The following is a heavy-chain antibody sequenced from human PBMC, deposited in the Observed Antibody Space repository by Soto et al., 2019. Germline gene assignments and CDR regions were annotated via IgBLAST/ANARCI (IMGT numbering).Heavy chain of an antibody. V-gene: IGHV4-39*01. CDR1: GGSISSSNYY. Sequence: QLQLQESGPGLVKSSETLSLTCTVSGGSISSSNYYWGWIRQPPGKGLEWIGKIDYSGSSYYNSALRSRITISVDTSNNQFSLKLNSVTAAYTAMYCCAAFLRGSLTWFYPWGQATLVTLSS. J-gene: IGHJ5*02. CDR3: AAFLRGSLTWFYP. CDR2: IDYSGSS. D-gene: IGHD3-10*01.